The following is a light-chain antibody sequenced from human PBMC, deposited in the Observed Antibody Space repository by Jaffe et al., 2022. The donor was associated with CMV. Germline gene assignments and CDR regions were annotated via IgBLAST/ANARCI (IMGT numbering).Light chain of an antibody. Sequence: QSVLTQPPSVSGAPGQRVTISCTGSSSNIGAGSNVHWYQQLPGTAPKLLIYGNINRPSGVPDRFSGSKSGTSASLAITGLQAEDEADYYCQSYDSTLGAPDYVFGSGTQVTVL. CDR1: SSNIGAGSN. J-gene: IGLJ1*01. V-gene: IGLV1-40*01. CDR2: GNI. CDR3: QSYDSTLGAPDYV.